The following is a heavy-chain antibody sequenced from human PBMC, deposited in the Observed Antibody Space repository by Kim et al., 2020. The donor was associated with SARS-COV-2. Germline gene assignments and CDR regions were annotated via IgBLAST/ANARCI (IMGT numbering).Heavy chain of an antibody. V-gene: IGHV4-59*01. CDR3: ARGRSITIFGVVTAHSYMDV. Sequence: SETLSLTCTVSGGSIGSYYWSWIRQPPGKGLEWIGYIYYSGSTNYNPSLKSRVTISVDTSKNQFSLKLSSVTAADTAVYYCARGRSITIFGVVTAHSYMDVWGKGTTVTVSS. CDR1: GGSIGSYY. J-gene: IGHJ6*03. CDR2: IYYSGST. D-gene: IGHD3-3*01.